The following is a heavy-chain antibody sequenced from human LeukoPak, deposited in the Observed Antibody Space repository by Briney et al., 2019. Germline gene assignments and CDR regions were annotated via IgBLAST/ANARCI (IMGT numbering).Heavy chain of an antibody. J-gene: IGHJ4*02. CDR2: ISAYNGNT. CDR3: ARDPSNYYDSSGYSNYFDY. CDR1: GGTFSRNA. Sequence: ASVNVSCTASGGTFSRNAISWVRQAPGQGLEWMGWISAYNGNTNYAQKLQGRVTMTTDTSTSTAYMELRSLRSDDTAVYYCARDPSNYYDSSGYSNYFDYWGQGTLVTVSS. D-gene: IGHD3-22*01. V-gene: IGHV1-18*01.